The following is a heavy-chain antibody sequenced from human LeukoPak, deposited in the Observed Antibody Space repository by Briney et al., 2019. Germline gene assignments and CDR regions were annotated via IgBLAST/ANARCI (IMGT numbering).Heavy chain of an antibody. CDR3: ARDSGSYYVSVYFDY. J-gene: IGHJ4*02. Sequence: ASVKVSCKASGYTLTSYGISWVRQAPGQGLEWMGWISAYNGNTNYAQKLQGRVTMTTDTSTSTAYMELRSLRSDDTAVYYCARDSGSYYVSVYFDYWGQGTLVIVSS. V-gene: IGHV1-18*01. CDR2: ISAYNGNT. D-gene: IGHD1-26*01. CDR1: GYTLTSYG.